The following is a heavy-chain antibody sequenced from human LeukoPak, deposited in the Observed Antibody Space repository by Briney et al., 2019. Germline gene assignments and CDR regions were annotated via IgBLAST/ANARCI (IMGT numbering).Heavy chain of an antibody. D-gene: IGHD2-15*01. Sequence: SETLSLTCTVSGYSISSGYYWGWIRQPPGKGLEWIGSIYHSGSTYYNPSLKSRVTISVDTSKNQFSLKLSSVTAADTAVYYCARDLGYCSGGSCNWFDPWGQGTLVTVSS. V-gene: IGHV4-38-2*02. CDR1: GYSISSGYY. J-gene: IGHJ5*02. CDR2: IYHSGST. CDR3: ARDLGYCSGGSCNWFDP.